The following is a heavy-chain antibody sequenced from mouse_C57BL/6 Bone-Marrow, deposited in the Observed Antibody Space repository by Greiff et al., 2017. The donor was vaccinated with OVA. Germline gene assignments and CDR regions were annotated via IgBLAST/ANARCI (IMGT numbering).Heavy chain of an antibody. J-gene: IGHJ4*01. CDR1: GFTFSDYY. V-gene: IGHV5-12*01. CDR2: ISNGGGST. CDR3: ARHRQSDGYHYYYAMDY. D-gene: IGHD2-3*01. Sequence: EVQLVESGGGLVQPGGSLKLSCAASGFTFSDYYMYWVRQTPEKRLEWVAYISNGGGSTYYPDTVKGRFTISRDNAKNTLYLQMSRLKSEDTAMYYCARHRQSDGYHYYYAMDYWGQGTSVTVSS.